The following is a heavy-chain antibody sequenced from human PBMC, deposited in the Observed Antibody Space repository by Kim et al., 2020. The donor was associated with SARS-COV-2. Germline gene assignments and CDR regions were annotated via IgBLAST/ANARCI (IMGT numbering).Heavy chain of an antibody. CDR3: ARSDNDTLTGYYIPF. D-gene: IGHD3-9*01. J-gene: IGHJ4*02. Sequence: GGSLRLSCAASGFTFSTCAMLWVRQAPGKGLEWVAFISYDGTKKYYADSVRGRFTISRDNSKNTLYLQMNSLRTDDTAVYYCARSDNDTLTGYYIPFWGQGSLVTVSS. CDR1: GFTFSTCA. CDR2: ISYDGTKK. V-gene: IGHV3-30*04.